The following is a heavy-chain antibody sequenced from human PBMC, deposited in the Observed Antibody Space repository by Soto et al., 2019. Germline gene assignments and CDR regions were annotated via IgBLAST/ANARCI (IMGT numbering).Heavy chain of an antibody. J-gene: IGHJ4*02. CDR1: GGSISSGGYY. V-gene: IGHV4-31*03. D-gene: IGHD6-13*01. CDR3: AREKSVAGGRAAAGMFLV. Sequence: PSETLSLTCTVSGGSISSGGYYWSWIRQHPGKGLEWIGYIYYSGSTYYNPSLKSRVTISVDTSKNQFSLKLSSVTAADTAVYYCAREKSVAGGRAAAGMFLVWGQGTLVTVSS. CDR2: IYYSGST.